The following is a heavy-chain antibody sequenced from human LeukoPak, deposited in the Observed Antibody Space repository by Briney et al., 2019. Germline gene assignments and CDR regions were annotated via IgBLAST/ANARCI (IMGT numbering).Heavy chain of an antibody. D-gene: IGHD5-12*01. CDR3: ALRDGYNLYYFDY. CDR1: GFTFSSYS. V-gene: IGHV3-21*01. CDR2: ISSSSSYI. Sequence: GGSLRLSCAASGFTFSSYSMNWVRQAPGKGLEWVSSISSSSSYIYYADSVKGRFTISRDNAKNSLYLQMNSLRAEDTAVYYCALRDGYNLYYFDYWGQGTLVTVSS. J-gene: IGHJ4*02.